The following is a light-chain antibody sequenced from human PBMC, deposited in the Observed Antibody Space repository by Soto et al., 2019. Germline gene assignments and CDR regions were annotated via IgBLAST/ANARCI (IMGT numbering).Light chain of an antibody. Sequence: DIQVTQSPSTLSASVGDRVIITCRASQSISTWLAWCQQKPGKAPKLLIYDASSLESGVPSRFSGSGSGTEFTLTISSLQPDDFATYYCQQYNSYWKFGQGTKVDIK. CDR3: QQYNSYWK. J-gene: IGKJ1*01. CDR1: QSISTW. CDR2: DAS. V-gene: IGKV1-5*01.